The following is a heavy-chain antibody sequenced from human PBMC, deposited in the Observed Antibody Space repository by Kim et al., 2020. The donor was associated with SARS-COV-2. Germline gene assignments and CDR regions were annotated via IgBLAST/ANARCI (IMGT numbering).Heavy chain of an antibody. D-gene: IGHD6-19*01. J-gene: IGHJ4*02. Sequence: GRFTISSDNAKNSLYLQMNSLRAEDTAVYFCASPRQLYGTGWYTKFYFDYWGQGTLVTVSS. V-gene: IGHV3-11*04. CDR3: ASPRQLYGTGWYTKFYFDY.